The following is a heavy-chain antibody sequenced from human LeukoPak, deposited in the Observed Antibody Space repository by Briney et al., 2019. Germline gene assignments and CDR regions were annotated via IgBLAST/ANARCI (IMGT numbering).Heavy chain of an antibody. Sequence: GGSLRLSCAASGFSFSSYAMSWVRPAPRKGLEWVSGLSGSGGSIYYADSVKGRFTISRDNSKNTLYLQMNNLRVEDTAVYYCAKDRTYGSSGQSDYWGQGTLVTVSS. J-gene: IGHJ4*02. V-gene: IGHV3-23*01. CDR3: AKDRTYGSSGQSDY. CDR1: GFSFSSYA. D-gene: IGHD6-19*01. CDR2: LSGSGGSI.